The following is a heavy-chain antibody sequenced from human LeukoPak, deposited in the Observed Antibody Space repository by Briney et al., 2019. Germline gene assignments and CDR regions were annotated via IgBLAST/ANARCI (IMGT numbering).Heavy chain of an antibody. CDR1: RYTFSSYD. D-gene: IGHD3-10*01. J-gene: IGHJ4*02. Sequence: ASVKVSCKASRYTFSSYDINWVRQATGQGLEWRGWMNPISGNTGYAQKFQGRVTMTRTTSISTAYMELSSLRSEDTAVYYCARGGSGSYYLDYWGQGNLVTVSS. CDR2: MNPISGNT. CDR3: ARGGSGSYYLDY. V-gene: IGHV1-8*01.